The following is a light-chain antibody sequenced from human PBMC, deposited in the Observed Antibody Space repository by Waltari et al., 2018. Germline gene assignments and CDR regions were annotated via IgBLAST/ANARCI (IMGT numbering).Light chain of an antibody. CDR3: HQYGNSPFT. CDR1: RSVSGDY. J-gene: IGKJ3*01. Sequence: EVVLTQSPGTLSLSPGERATLPWGASRSVSGDYLAWYQQKPGQAPRLLIHSSSSRATGVPDRFSGSGSGTDFTLTISRLEPEDFAVYYCHQYGNSPFTFGPGTKVDIK. CDR2: SSS. V-gene: IGKV3-20*01.